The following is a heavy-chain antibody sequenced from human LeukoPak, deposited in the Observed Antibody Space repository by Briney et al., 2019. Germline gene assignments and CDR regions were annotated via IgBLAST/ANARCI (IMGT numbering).Heavy chain of an antibody. D-gene: IGHD2-15*01. CDR3: AKVPLASTDDAFDI. CDR1: GFSFDDYA. Sequence: GGSLRLSCAASGFSFDDYAIHWVRQALGKGLEWVSLISGDGGSTYYADSVKGRFTISRDNSKNSLYLQMNSLRTEDTALYYCAKVPLASTDDAFDIWGQGTMVTVSS. J-gene: IGHJ3*02. V-gene: IGHV3-43*02. CDR2: ISGDGGST.